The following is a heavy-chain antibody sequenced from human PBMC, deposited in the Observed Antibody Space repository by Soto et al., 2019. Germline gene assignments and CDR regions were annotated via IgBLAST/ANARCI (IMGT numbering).Heavy chain of an antibody. CDR2: ISAYNGNT. Sequence: GASVKVSCKASCYTFTSYGISWVRQAPGQGLEWMGWISAYNGNTNYAQKLQGRVAMTTDTSTSTAYMELRSLRSDDTAVYYCARELGYCSSTSCYPFDYWGQGTLVTVSS. D-gene: IGHD2-2*01. J-gene: IGHJ4*02. CDR3: ARELGYCSSTSCYPFDY. V-gene: IGHV1-18*04. CDR1: CYTFTSYG.